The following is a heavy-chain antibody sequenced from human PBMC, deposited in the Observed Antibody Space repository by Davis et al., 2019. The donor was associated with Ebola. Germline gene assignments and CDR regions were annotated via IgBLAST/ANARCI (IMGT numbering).Heavy chain of an antibody. Sequence: ASVKVSCKASGYTFTTYAMHWVRQAPGQRPEWMGWINAGNGNTKYSQKFQGRVTMTTDTSTSTAYMELRSLRSDDTAVYYCARPYCYDGSCYPGNNDYWGQGTLVTVSS. CDR1: GYTFTTYA. J-gene: IGHJ4*02. D-gene: IGHD2-15*01. V-gene: IGHV1-3*01. CDR3: ARPYCYDGSCYPGNNDY. CDR2: INAGNGNT.